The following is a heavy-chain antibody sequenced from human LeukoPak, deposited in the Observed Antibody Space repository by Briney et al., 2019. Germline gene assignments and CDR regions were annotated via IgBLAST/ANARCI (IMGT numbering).Heavy chain of an antibody. CDR2: IFPSGGEI. V-gene: IGHV3-23*01. CDR3: ATYRQVLLPFES. J-gene: IGHJ4*02. Sequence: GGSLRLSCAASGFTFSTFAMIWVRQPPGKGLEWVSSIFPSGGEIHYADSVRGRFTISRDNSKSTLSLQMNSLRAEDTAIYYCATYRQVLLPFESWGQGTLDTVSS. CDR1: GFTFSTFA. D-gene: IGHD2-8*02.